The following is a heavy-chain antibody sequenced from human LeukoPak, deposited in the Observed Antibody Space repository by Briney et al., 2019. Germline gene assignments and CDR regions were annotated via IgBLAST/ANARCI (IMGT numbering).Heavy chain of an antibody. J-gene: IGHJ5*02. D-gene: IGHD2-21*02. CDR3: ATTYCGGDCYRTANWFDP. CDR1: GYTLTELS. Sequence: ASVKVSCKVSGYTLTELSMHWVRQAPGKGLEWMGGFDPEDGETIYAQKFQGRVTMTEDTSTDTAYMELSSLRSEDTAVYYCATTYCGGDCYRTANWFDPWGQGTRVTVSS. CDR2: FDPEDGET. V-gene: IGHV1-24*01.